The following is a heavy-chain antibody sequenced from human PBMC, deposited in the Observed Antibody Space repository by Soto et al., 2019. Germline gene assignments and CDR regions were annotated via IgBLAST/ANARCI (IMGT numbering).Heavy chain of an antibody. CDR2: IYYSGST. J-gene: IGHJ5*02. CDR1: GGSISSYY. V-gene: IGHV4-59*01. Sequence: SETLSLTCTVSGGSISSYYWSWIRQPPGKGLEWIGYIYYSGSTNYNPSLKSRVTISVDTSKNQFSLKLSSVTAADTAVYYCARIRSSLQRFGETPMENWFDPWGQGTLVPVYS. CDR3: ARIRSSLQRFGETPMENWFDP. D-gene: IGHD3-10*01.